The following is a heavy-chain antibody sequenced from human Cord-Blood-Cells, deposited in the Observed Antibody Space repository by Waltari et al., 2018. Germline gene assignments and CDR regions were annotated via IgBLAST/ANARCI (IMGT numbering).Heavy chain of an antibody. V-gene: IGHV4-38-2*02. CDR3: ARGGGHSGYDYDY. J-gene: IGHJ4*02. CDR2: IYHSGST. Sequence: QVQLQESGPGLVKPSETLSLTCTVYGYSISRVCYWGWIRQPPGKGLEWIGSIYHSGSTYYNPSLKSRVTISVDTSKNQFSLKLSSVTAADTAVYYCARGGGHSGYDYDYWGQGTLVTVSS. D-gene: IGHD5-12*01. CDR1: GYSISRVCY.